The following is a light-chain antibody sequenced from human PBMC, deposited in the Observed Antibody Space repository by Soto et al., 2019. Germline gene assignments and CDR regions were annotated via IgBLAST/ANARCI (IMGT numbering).Light chain of an antibody. CDR1: QNINSY. V-gene: IGKV1-16*01. J-gene: IGKJ4*01. CDR2: DAT. CDR3: QQYERYNPS. Sequence: DIQMTQSPSSLSASVGDRVTIICRASQNINSYLAWFQQKPEKAPKSLIYDATSLQSGVPSRFSGSGSGTDFSLTISSLQPEDAATYYCQQYERYNPSFGGGTKLEI.